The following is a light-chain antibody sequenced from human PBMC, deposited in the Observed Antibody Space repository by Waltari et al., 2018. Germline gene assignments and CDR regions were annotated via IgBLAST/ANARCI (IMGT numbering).Light chain of an antibody. CDR3: CSYAGSYFFDVL. V-gene: IGLV2-11*01. J-gene: IGLJ3*02. CDR2: VVD. CDR1: SSDIGTYNF. Sequence: QSAMTQPRSVSGSPGQSISISCSGSSSDIGTYNFISWYQHHPCKAPRLLIFVVDKRPSGVPDLFSASKSGYTASLTISGLQVEDEADYFCCSYAGSYFFDVLFGGGTTLTVL.